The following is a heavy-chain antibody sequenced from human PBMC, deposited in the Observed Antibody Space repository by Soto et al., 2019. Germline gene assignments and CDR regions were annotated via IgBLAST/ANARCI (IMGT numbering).Heavy chain of an antibody. J-gene: IGHJ6*02. CDR1: GFTFSSYG. V-gene: IGHV3-33*01. D-gene: IGHD5-12*01. Sequence: PGGSLRLSCAASGFTFSSYGMHWVRQAPGKXLEWVAVIWYDGSNKYYADSVKGRFTISRDNSKNTLYLQMNSLRAEDTAVYYCAREDIVATIEGYYYYGMDVWGQGTTVTVSS. CDR3: AREDIVATIEGYYYYGMDV. CDR2: IWYDGSNK.